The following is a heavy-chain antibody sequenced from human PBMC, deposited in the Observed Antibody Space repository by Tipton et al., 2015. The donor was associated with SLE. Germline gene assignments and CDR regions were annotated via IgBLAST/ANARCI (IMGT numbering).Heavy chain of an antibody. CDR3: ARGDSSSGDY. D-gene: IGHD6-25*01. J-gene: IGHJ4*02. Sequence: SLSLSCVASGFIFDDYAMHWVRQAPGKGLEWVSLISWDGGRTVYGESVKGRFTISRDNAKNSLYLQMNSLRVEDTAVYYCARGDSSSGDYWGQGTLVTVSS. V-gene: IGHV3-43D*04. CDR1: GFIFDDYA. CDR2: ISWDGGRT.